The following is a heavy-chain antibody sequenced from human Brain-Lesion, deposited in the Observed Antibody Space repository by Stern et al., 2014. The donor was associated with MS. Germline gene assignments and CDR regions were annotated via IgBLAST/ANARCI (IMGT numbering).Heavy chain of an antibody. D-gene: IGHD2-15*01. Sequence: QVQLQESGPGLVKPSETLSLTCTVAGGSVSSTSYAWAWIRQPPGKGLEWIGPIYYSGNTYYSPSLKRRLTISLDTSKHQFSLQLRSVTAADTAVYYCAGEEDIRYCSGGSCTGNWFDPWGQGTLVTVSS. J-gene: IGHJ5*02. CDR2: IYYSGNT. CDR3: AGEEDIRYCSGGSCTGNWFDP. CDR1: GGSVSSTSYA. V-gene: IGHV4-39*01.